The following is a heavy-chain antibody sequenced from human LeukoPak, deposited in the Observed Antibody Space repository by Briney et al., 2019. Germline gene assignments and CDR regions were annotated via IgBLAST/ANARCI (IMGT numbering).Heavy chain of an antibody. Sequence: GRSLRLSCAASGFTFSSYGMHWVRQAPGKGLEWVAVIWYDGSNKHYTDSVEGRFTISRDNSKNTLYLQMNSLRAEDTAVYYCAREDTAMVHFDYWGQGTLVTVSS. CDR1: GFTFSSYG. CDR3: AREDTAMVHFDY. D-gene: IGHD5-18*01. J-gene: IGHJ4*02. V-gene: IGHV3-33*01. CDR2: IWYDGSNK.